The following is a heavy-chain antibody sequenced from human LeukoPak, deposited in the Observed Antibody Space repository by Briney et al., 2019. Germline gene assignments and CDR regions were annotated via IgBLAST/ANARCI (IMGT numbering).Heavy chain of an antibody. J-gene: IGHJ4*02. Sequence: PGGSLRLSCAASGFTFDDYAMHWVRQAPGKDLEWVSLIRWDGGSTYYADSVKGRFIISRDNSKNSLYLQMNSLRPEDTALYYCALNSTGYYYDYWGQGTLVTVSS. CDR2: IRWDGGST. CDR1: GFTFDDYA. D-gene: IGHD3-22*01. V-gene: IGHV3-43D*04. CDR3: ALNSTGYYYDY.